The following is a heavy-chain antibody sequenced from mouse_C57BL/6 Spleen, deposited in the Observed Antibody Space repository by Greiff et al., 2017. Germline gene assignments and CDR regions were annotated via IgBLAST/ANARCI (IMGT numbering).Heavy chain of an antibody. CDR1: GYTFTSYW. V-gene: IGHV1-5*01. Sequence: EVQLQQSGTVLARPGASVKMSCKTSGYTFTSYWMHWVKQRPGQGLEWIGAIYPGNSETSYNQKFKGKAKLTAVTSASTAYMELSSLTNEDSAVSSCTRGGYDYDWYFDVWGTGTTVTVSS. D-gene: IGHD2-4*01. CDR2: IYPGNSET. CDR3: TRGGYDYDWYFDV. J-gene: IGHJ1*03.